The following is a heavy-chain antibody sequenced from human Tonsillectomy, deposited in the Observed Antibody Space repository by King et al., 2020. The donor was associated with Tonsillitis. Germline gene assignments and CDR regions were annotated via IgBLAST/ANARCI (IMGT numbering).Heavy chain of an antibody. CDR2: ISYRGST. V-gene: IGHV4-59*08. CDR1: GASISSYY. CDR3: ARKREGYYYYYMDV. Sequence: MQLQESGPGLVKPSETLSLTCTVSGASISSYYWNWIRQPPGKGLELIGYISYRGSTNYNPSLKSRVTISEDTSKNQFSLKLSSVTAADTAMYYCARKREGYYYYYMDVWGKGTTVTVSS. J-gene: IGHJ6*03.